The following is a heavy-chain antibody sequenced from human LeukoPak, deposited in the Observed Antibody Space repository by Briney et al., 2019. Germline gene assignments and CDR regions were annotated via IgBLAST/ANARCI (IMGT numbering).Heavy chain of an antibody. CDR3: AGDGYYDSSGHPGGY. J-gene: IGHJ4*02. D-gene: IGHD3-22*01. CDR2: ISYDGSNK. CDR1: GFTFSSYA. Sequence: GGSLRLSCAASGFTFSSYAMHWVRQAPGKGLEWVAVISYDGSNKYYADSVKGRFTISRDNSKNTLYLQMNSLRAEDTAVYYCAGDGYYDSSGHPGGYWGQGTLVTVSS. V-gene: IGHV3-30-3*01.